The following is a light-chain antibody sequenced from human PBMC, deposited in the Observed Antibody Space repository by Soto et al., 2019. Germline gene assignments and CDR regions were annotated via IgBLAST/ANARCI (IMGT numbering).Light chain of an antibody. J-gene: IGKJ1*01. Sequence: EIVMTQSPATLSVSPGERATLSCRASQSVSSNLAWYQQKPGQAPRLLIYGASTRASGIPARFSGSGSGTEFSLTISSLCALSFADYFCQQYNNLPPWTFGQGTNVEIK. CDR2: GAS. CDR1: QSVSSN. V-gene: IGKV3-15*01. CDR3: QQYNNLPPWT.